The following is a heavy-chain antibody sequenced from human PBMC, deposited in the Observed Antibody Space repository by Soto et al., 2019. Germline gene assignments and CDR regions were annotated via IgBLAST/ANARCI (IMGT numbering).Heavy chain of an antibody. CDR2: ISGSAGST. V-gene: IGHV3-23*01. Sequence: SLRLSCAASGFTFSTYAMSWVRQAPGKGLEWVSAISGSAGSTFYADSVKGRFTISRDNSKSALYLQMSGLRAEDTAVYFCAKGSDYFESSGHYLEYVQYWGQGTLVTVSS. D-gene: IGHD3-22*01. CDR3: AKGSDYFESSGHYLEYVQY. CDR1: GFTFSTYA. J-gene: IGHJ1*01.